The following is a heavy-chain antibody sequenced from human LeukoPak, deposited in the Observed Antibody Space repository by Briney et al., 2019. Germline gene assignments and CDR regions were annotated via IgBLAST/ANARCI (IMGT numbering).Heavy chain of an antibody. CDR1: GFTFSSFG. V-gene: IGHV3-7*01. J-gene: IGHJ4*02. D-gene: IGHD3-3*01. CDR3: ASSITIFGVVD. CDR2: IKQDGSEK. Sequence: GRSLRLSCAASGFTFSSFGMHWVRQAPGKGLEWVANIKQDGSEKYYVDSVKGRFTISRDNAKNSLYLQMNSLRAEDTAVYYCASSITIFGVVDWGQGTLVTVSS.